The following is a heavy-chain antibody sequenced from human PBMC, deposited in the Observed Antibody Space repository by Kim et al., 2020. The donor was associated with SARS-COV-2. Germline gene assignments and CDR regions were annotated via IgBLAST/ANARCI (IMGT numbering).Heavy chain of an antibody. V-gene: IGHV1-18*04. Sequence: ASVKVSCKASGYTFTSYGISWVRQAPGQGLEWMGWISAYNGNTNYAQKLQGRVTMTTDTSTSTAYMELRSLRSDDTAVYYCARHPGGYNWNYFALGSFDYWGQGTLVTVSS. J-gene: IGHJ4*02. CDR1: GYTFTSYG. D-gene: IGHD1-7*01. CDR3: ARHPGGYNWNYFALGSFDY. CDR2: ISAYNGNT.